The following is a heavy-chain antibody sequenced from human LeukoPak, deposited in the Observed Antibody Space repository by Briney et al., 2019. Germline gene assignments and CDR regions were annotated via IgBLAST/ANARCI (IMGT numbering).Heavy chain of an antibody. V-gene: IGHV5-51*01. D-gene: IGHD6-19*01. Sequence: GESLKISCEGSGYSFTNYWIGWVLQMPGKGLEWMGIIYPGDSDTRYSPSFQGQVTISADKSISTAYLQWSSLKTSDTAMYYCALGRYRSGWRFDYWGQGTLVTVSS. CDR3: ALGRYRSGWRFDY. CDR2: IYPGDSDT. CDR1: GYSFTNYW. J-gene: IGHJ4*02.